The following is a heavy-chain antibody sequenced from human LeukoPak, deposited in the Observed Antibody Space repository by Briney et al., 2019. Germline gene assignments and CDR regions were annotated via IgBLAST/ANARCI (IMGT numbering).Heavy chain of an antibody. CDR2: ISYDGSNK. CDR3: ARDSYYYDSSGYWDY. D-gene: IGHD3-22*01. CDR1: GLTFRSYA. J-gene: IGHJ4*02. Sequence: GGSLRLSCAAPGLTFRSYAMHWVRQAPGKGRGWVAVISYDGSNKYYADSVKGRFTISRDNSKNTLYLQMNSLRAEDTAVYYCARDSYYYDSSGYWDYWGQGTLVTVSS. V-gene: IGHV3-30-3*01.